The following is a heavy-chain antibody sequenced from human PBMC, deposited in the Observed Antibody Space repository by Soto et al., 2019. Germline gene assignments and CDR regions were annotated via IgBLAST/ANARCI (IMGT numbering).Heavy chain of an antibody. V-gene: IGHV4-39*07. J-gene: IGHJ6*02. Sequence: PSETLSLTCTVSGGSISSSNYYWGWVRQTPGKGLEWIGEVYHTGSTKYNPSLKNRVTISVDKSNNQFSLKLSSVTAADTAVYYCARARGYYDSSGYSDYYGMDVWGQGTTVTVSS. CDR1: GGSISSSNY. CDR3: ARARGYYDSSGYSDYYGMDV. CDR2: VYHTGST. D-gene: IGHD3-22*01.